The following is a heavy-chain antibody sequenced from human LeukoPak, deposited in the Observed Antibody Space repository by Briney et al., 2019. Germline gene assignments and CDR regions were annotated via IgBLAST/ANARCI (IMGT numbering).Heavy chain of an antibody. CDR3: ARDVLPPSPILRLGENPFDY. CDR2: ISAYNGNT. V-gene: IGHV1-18*01. Sequence: WASVKVSCKASGYTFTSYGISWVRQAPGQGLEWMGWISAYNGNTNYAQKLQGRVTMTTDTSTSTAYMELRSLRSDDTAVYYCARDVLPPSPILRLGENPFDYWGQGTLVTVSS. J-gene: IGHJ4*02. D-gene: IGHD3-16*01. CDR1: GYTFTSYG.